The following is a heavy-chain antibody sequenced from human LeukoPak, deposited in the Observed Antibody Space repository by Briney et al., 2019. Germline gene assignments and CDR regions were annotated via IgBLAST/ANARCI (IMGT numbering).Heavy chain of an antibody. V-gene: IGHV1-18*01. CDR3: ARTSIVGATTRFDY. J-gene: IGHJ4*02. CDR2: ISAYNGNT. CDR1: GYTFTSYG. Sequence: WASVKVSCKASGYTFTSYGISWVRQAPGQGLEWMGWISAYNGNTNYAQKLQGRVTMTTDTSTSTAYMELRSLRSDDTAVYYCARTSIVGATTRFDYWGQGTLVTVSS. D-gene: IGHD1-26*01.